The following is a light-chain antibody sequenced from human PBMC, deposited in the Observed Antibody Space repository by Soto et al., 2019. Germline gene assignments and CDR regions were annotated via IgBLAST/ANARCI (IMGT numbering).Light chain of an antibody. CDR3: QQRNGTTIT. CDR2: GAS. V-gene: IGKV3-20*01. CDR1: QSVINTY. J-gene: IGKJ5*01. Sequence: VVLSWTPGALSLYPGKRATLSCMASQSVINTYLAWYQQKPGQAPRILIYGASNRATGIPDRFSGSGSGTDFTLTVTSLETEDFATYYCQQRNGTTITFGQGTRLEIK.